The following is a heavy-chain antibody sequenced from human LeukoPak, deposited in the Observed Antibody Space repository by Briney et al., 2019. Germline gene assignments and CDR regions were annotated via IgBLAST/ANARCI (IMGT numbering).Heavy chain of an antibody. Sequence: GGSLRLSCAASGFTFSSYAMSWVRQAPGKGLEWVSAISGSGGSTYYADSVKGRFTISRDNAKNSLYLQMNSLRAEDTAVYYCARDGEWELLYYFDYWGQGTLVTGSS. V-gene: IGHV3-23*01. CDR3: ARDGEWELLYYFDY. CDR2: ISGSGGST. J-gene: IGHJ4*02. CDR1: GFTFSSYA. D-gene: IGHD1-26*01.